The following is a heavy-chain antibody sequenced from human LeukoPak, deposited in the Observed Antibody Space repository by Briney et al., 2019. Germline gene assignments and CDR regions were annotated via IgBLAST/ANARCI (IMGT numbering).Heavy chain of an antibody. D-gene: IGHD3-22*01. CDR3: ARRYYYDSSGYYY. CDR1: GLTVSSYW. J-gene: IGHJ4*02. CDR2: IKQDGSEK. V-gene: IGHV3-7*01. Sequence: PGGAVRVSCAASGLTVSSYWRRWVRQAPGKGLEWVANIKQDGSEKYYVDSVKGRFTISRDNAKNSLYLQMNSLRAEDTAVYYCARRYYYDSSGYYYWGQGTLVTVSS.